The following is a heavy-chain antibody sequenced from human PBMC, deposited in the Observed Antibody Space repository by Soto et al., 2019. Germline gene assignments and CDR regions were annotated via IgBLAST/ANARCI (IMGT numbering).Heavy chain of an antibody. CDR1: GVSISSGNW. V-gene: IGHV4-4*01. CDR3: ARLVYDTRLNYMYFDF. CDR2: TFHDGTA. Sequence: AETLSLSCAVSGVSISSGNWWTCVRQTPQRGLEYIGETFHDGTANYYPSFERRVAISVDTSKNQFSLKLTSVTAADTAIYFCARLVYDTRLNYMYFDFWGQGALVTVSS. D-gene: IGHD2-8*01. J-gene: IGHJ4*02.